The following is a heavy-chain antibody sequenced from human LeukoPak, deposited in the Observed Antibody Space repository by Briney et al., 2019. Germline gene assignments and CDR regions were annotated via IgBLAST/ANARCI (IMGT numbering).Heavy chain of an antibody. V-gene: IGHV3-30*02. J-gene: IGHJ4*02. Sequence: PGGSLRLSCAASGFTFSSYGMHWVRQAPGKGLEWVAFIRYDGSNKYYADSVKGRFTISRDNSKNTLYLQMNSLRVEGTAVYYCAKDFGGEFDYWGQGTLVTVSS. CDR1: GFTFSSYG. CDR2: IRYDGSNK. D-gene: IGHD2-21*01. CDR3: AKDFGGEFDY.